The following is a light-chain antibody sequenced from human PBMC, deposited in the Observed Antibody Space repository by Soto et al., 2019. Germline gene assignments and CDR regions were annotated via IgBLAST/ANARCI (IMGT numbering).Light chain of an antibody. V-gene: IGKV1-39*01. Sequence: DIRMTQSPSSLSASVGDRVTITCRSSQSISSYLNWYQQKPGKAPKLLIYAASSLQSGVPSRFSGSGSGTDFTLTIRSLQPEDFATYYCQQSYSTPSITFGQGTRLEIK. CDR3: QQSYSTPSIT. CDR1: QSISSY. CDR2: AAS. J-gene: IGKJ5*01.